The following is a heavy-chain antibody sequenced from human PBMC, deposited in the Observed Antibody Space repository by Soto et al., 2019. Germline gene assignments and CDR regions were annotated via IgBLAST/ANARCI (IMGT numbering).Heavy chain of an antibody. D-gene: IGHD3-10*01. CDR1: AGSTDRSNYH. CDR3: ARHFVAVVIKGWGY. Sequence: PSEKLSLPCNVSAGSTDRSNYHLDWLRHPPGKGLEWIGTTYYNGNAYYNPSLKSRVSMSVDTSKNQFSLKLVSVTAADTAVYYCARHFVAVVIKGWGYWGQGTLVTVS. J-gene: IGHJ4*02. CDR2: TYYNGNA. V-gene: IGHV4-39*01.